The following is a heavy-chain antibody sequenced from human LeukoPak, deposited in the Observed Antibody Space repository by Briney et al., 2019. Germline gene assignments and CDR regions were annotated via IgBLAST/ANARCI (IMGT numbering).Heavy chain of an antibody. Sequence: ASVKVSCKASGYTFTGYYMHWVRQAPGQGLEWMGWINPNSGGTNYAQKFQGRVTMTRDTSISTAYMELSRLRPDDTAVYYCARGTMIVVAYTWFDPWGQGTLVTVSS. V-gene: IGHV1-2*02. CDR3: ARGTMIVVAYTWFDP. CDR2: INPNSGGT. CDR1: GYTFTGYY. D-gene: IGHD3-22*01. J-gene: IGHJ5*02.